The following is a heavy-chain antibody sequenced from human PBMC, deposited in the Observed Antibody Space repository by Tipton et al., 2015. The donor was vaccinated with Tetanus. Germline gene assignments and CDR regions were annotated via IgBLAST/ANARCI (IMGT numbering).Heavy chain of an antibody. CDR3: AREGIFYDSSGYPRGAFDV. CDR1: GFTFSTYV. D-gene: IGHD3-22*01. J-gene: IGHJ3*01. CDR2: ITGRAAST. V-gene: IGHV3-23*01. Sequence: SLRLSCAASGFTFSTYVMSWVRQAPGKGLEWVSAITGRAASTYFADSVKGRFTISRDNSKNTLYLQMNGLRAEDTAVYYCAREGIFYDSSGYPRGAFDVWGQGTMVAVSS.